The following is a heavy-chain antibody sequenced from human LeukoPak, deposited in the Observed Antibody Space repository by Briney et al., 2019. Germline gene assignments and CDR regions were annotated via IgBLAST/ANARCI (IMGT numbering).Heavy chain of an antibody. CDR2: IYYTGST. D-gene: IGHD2-2*01. CDR1: GGSISSSSYY. J-gene: IGHJ4*02. V-gene: IGHV4-39*07. Sequence: PSETLSLTCTASGGSISSSSYYWGWIRQPPGKGLEWIGSIYYTGSTYYNPSLKSRVTISVDTSKNQFSLKLSSVTAADTAVYYCARDGFKYQLLSPYDYWGQGTLVTVSS. CDR3: ARDGFKYQLLSPYDY.